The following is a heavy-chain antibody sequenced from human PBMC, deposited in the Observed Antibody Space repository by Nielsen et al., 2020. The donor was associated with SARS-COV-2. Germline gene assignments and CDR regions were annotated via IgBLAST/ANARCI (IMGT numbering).Heavy chain of an antibody. CDR3: ARGSALGYCSSTNCYPYYYYMDV. Sequence: WIRQPPGKGLEWIGEINHSGSTNYNPSLKSRVTISVDTSKNQFSLKLSSVTAADTAVYYCARGSALGYCSSTNCYPYYYYMDVWGKGTTVTVSS. V-gene: IGHV4-34*01. CDR2: INHSGST. D-gene: IGHD2-2*01. J-gene: IGHJ6*03.